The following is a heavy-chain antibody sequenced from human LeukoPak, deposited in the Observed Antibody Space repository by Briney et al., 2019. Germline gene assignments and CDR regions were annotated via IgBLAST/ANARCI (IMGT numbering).Heavy chain of an antibody. Sequence: ASVKVSCKASGYTFTSYDINWVRHATGQGLEWMGWMNPNSGNTVYAQKFQGRVTMTRDTSISTAYMELSRLRSDDTAVYYCARSYDSSGYYYSYFDYWGQGTLVTVSS. CDR2: MNPNSGNT. V-gene: IGHV1-8*02. D-gene: IGHD3-22*01. J-gene: IGHJ4*02. CDR1: GYTFTSYD. CDR3: ARSYDSSGYYYSYFDY.